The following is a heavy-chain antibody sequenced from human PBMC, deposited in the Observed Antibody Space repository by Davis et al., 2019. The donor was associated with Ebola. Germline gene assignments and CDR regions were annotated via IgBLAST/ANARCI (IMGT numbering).Heavy chain of an antibody. CDR1: GFTFSTYD. V-gene: IGHV3-30*18. D-gene: IGHD6-6*01. CDR2: ISYDGSNK. Sequence: GGSLRLSCAASGFTFSTYDMHWVRQAPGKGLEWVAVISYDGSNKYYANSVKGRFTISRDNSKNTLYLQMNSLRAEDTAVYYCAKDALAGYSSSAGGDYWGQGTLVTVSS. CDR3: AKDALAGYSSSAGGDY. J-gene: IGHJ4*02.